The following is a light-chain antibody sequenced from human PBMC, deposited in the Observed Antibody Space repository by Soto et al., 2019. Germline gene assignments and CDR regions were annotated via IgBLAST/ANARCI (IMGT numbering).Light chain of an antibody. Sequence: SALTHPASLSGSPGQSITISCTGTSRDVGAYNYVSWYQQHPGKAPKLMVYDVTNRPSGVSDRFSGSKSGNTASLTISGLQAEDEADYFCSSHSNITPYVFGTGTKVTVL. CDR3: SSHSNITPYV. V-gene: IGLV2-14*01. CDR2: DVT. J-gene: IGLJ1*01. CDR1: SRDVGAYNY.